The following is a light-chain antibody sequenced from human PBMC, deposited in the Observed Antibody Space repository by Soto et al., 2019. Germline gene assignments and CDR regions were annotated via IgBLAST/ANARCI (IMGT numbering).Light chain of an antibody. CDR1: QVISTS. J-gene: IGKJ2*01. CDR3: QQHNTYHRT. Sequence: IQLTQSPSSLSASVGDRVTITCRASQVISTSLAWYQQRPGKAPKFLIYAASTLQSGVPSRFSGSGSGLYFSPTISSLQPEDFEYYYCQQHNTYHRTFGQGTKLEI. V-gene: IGKV1-9*01. CDR2: AAS.